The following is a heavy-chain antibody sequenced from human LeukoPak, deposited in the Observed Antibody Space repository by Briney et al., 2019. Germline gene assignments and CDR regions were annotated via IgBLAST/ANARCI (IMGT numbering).Heavy chain of an antibody. CDR3: ARDPDGPYYDSSGYHPSPIQH. Sequence: ASVKVSCKASGYTFTGYYMHWVRQAPGQGLQWMGWINPNRGGTNYAQKFQGRVTMTRDTSISTAYMELSRLRSDDTAVYYCARDPDGPYYDSSGYHPSPIQHWRQGTLVTVSS. J-gene: IGHJ1*01. CDR1: GYTFTGYY. D-gene: IGHD3-22*01. V-gene: IGHV1-2*02. CDR2: INPNRGGT.